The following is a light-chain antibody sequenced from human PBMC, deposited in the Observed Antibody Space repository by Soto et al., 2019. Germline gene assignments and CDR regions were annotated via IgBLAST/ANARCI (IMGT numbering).Light chain of an antibody. CDR2: WAS. J-gene: IGKJ2*01. CDR1: QSVLYSSNNKNY. CDR3: QQYYSTLMYT. Sequence: IVMTQSPDSLAVSLGERATINCKSSQSVLYSSNNKNYLAWYQQKPGQPPKLLIYWASTRESGVPDRFSGSGSGTDFTHTNSSLQAEDVAVYYCQQYYSTLMYTFGQGTKLEIK. V-gene: IGKV4-1*01.